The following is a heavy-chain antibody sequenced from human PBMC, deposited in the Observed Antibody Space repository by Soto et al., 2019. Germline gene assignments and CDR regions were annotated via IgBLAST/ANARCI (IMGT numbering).Heavy chain of an antibody. D-gene: IGHD3-3*01. CDR2: ISSSGSTI. Sequence: LRLSCAASGFTFSSYEMNWVRQAPGKGLEWVSYISSSGSTIYYADSVKGRFTISRDNAKNSLYLQMNSLRAEDTAVYYCARWGEVLRFLEWSHKAPYGMDVWGQGTTVTVSS. CDR3: ARWGEVLRFLEWSHKAPYGMDV. CDR1: GFTFSSYE. J-gene: IGHJ6*02. V-gene: IGHV3-48*03.